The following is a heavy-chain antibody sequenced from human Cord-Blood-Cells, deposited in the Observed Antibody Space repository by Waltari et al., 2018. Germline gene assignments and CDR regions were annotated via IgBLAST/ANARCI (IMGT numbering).Heavy chain of an antibody. J-gene: IGHJ5*02. CDR1: GGSISSYY. CDR3: ASYSLGGVAA. D-gene: IGHD3-16*01. V-gene: IGHV4-59*01. CDR2: IYYNGST. Sequence: QVQLQESGPGLVKPSETLSLTCTVSGGSISSYYWSWIRQPPGKGLEWIGYIYYNGSTNYNPSLKSRVTISVDTSKNQFSLKLSSVTAADTAVYYCASYSLGGVAAWGQGTLVTVSS.